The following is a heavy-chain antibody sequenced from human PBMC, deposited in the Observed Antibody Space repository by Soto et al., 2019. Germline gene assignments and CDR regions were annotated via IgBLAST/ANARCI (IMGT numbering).Heavy chain of an antibody. Sequence: QVQLVQSGAEVKKPGASVKVSCKASGYTFTGYYMHWVRQAPGQGLEWMGWINPNSGGTNYAQKFQGWVTMTRDTSISTAYMELSRLRSDDTAVYYCARAAYDYFWGSYLRYWGQGTLVTVSS. J-gene: IGHJ4*02. V-gene: IGHV1-2*04. CDR3: ARAAYDYFWGSYLRY. CDR1: GYTFTGYY. D-gene: IGHD3-16*02. CDR2: INPNSGGT.